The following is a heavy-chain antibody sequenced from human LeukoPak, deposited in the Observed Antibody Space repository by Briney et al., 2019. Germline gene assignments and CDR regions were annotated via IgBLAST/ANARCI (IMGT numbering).Heavy chain of an antibody. D-gene: IGHD2-8*01. CDR2: ISGSGGST. CDR1: GFTFSSYA. V-gene: IGHV3-23*01. CDR3: AKADIVLMVYAIPYGMDV. J-gene: IGHJ6*02. Sequence: GGSLRLSCAASGFTFSSYAMSWVRQAPGKGLEWVSAISGSGGSTYYADSVKGRFTISRDNSKNTLYLQTNSLRAEDTAVYYCAKADIVLMVYAIPYGMDVWGQGTTVTVSS.